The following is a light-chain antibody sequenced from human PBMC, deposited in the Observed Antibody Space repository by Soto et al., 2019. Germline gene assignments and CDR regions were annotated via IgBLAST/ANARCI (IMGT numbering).Light chain of an antibody. CDR2: DVS. CDR1: SSDVGGYNY. Sequence: QSALTQPASVSGSPGQSITISCTGTSSDVGGYNYVSWYQQHPGKAPKLMIYDVSNRPSGVSNRFSGSKSGNTASLTISGLHAADEADYYCCSYTSSSTPWVFGGGTKLTVL. V-gene: IGLV2-14*01. J-gene: IGLJ2*01. CDR3: CSYTSSSTPWV.